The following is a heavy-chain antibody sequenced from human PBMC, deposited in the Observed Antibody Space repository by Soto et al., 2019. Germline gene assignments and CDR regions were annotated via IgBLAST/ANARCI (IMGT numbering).Heavy chain of an antibody. CDR3: AKDHTERGSGPIDL. CDR1: GFTFSSYA. D-gene: IGHD6-19*01. Sequence: EVQLLESGGGLVQPGGSLRLSCAASGFTFSSYAMSWVRQAPGKGLEWVSGISWNSGSIGYADSVKGRFTISRDNAKNSLYLQMNSLRAEDTALYYCAKDHTERGSGPIDLWGRGTLVTVSS. V-gene: IGHV3-9*01. CDR2: ISWNSGSI. J-gene: IGHJ2*01.